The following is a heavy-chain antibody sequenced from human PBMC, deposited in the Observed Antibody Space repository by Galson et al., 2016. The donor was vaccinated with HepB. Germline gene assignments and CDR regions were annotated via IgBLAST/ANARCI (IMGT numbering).Heavy chain of an antibody. CDR2: ISSSGTYK. D-gene: IGHD2-2*01. V-gene: IGHV3-21*01. CDR1: GFTFSRYS. CDR3: ATTQPNCTSTSCYAGWFDP. Sequence: SLRLSCAASGFTFSRYSVNWVRQAPGKGLEWVSSISSSGTYKYYADSLKGRFTISRDNAKNSLYLQMNSLRAEDTAVYYCATTQPNCTSTSCYAGWFDPWGQGTLVTVSS. J-gene: IGHJ5*02.